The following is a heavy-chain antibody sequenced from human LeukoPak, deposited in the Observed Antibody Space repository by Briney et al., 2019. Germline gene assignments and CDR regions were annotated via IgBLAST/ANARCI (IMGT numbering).Heavy chain of an antibody. CDR1: GGSIGTYY. CDR2: IYVTGT. D-gene: IGHD3-16*02. V-gene: IGHV4-59*08. CDR3: ARHIGGGIEDMDV. Sequence: SETLSLTCTVSGGSIGTYYWSWIRQSPGKGLEWIGYIYVTGTRYNPYLQRRVTISGDRSRNQFFMKMRSVTAADTAVYYCARHIGGGIEDMDVWGKGTKVIVSS. J-gene: IGHJ6*03.